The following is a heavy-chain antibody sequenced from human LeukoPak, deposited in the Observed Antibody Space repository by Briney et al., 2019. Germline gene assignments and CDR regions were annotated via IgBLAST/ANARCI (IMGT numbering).Heavy chain of an antibody. CDR3: ARYSYSSSWYHPFGY. V-gene: IGHV1-69*05. Sequence: GAXVKVSCKASGGTFSSYAISWVRQAPGQGLEWMGGVIPIFGTANYAQKFKGRVTITTDESTSTAYMELSSLRSEDTAVYYCARYSYSSSWYHPFGYWGQGTLVTVSS. D-gene: IGHD6-13*01. J-gene: IGHJ4*02. CDR1: GGTFSSYA. CDR2: VIPIFGTA.